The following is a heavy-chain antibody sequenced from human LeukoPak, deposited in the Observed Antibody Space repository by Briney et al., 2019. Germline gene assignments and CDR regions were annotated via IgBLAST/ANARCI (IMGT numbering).Heavy chain of an antibody. Sequence: SQTLSLTCTVSGGSISSGDYYWSWIRQPPGKGLEWIGYIYYSGSTYYNPSLKSRVTISVDTSKNQFYLKLSSVTAADTAVYYCASITTVTTYYYYYYYMDVWGKGTTVTVSS. CDR2: IYYSGST. D-gene: IGHD4-11*01. J-gene: IGHJ6*03. CDR1: GGSISSGDYY. CDR3: ASITTVTTYYYYYYYMDV. V-gene: IGHV4-30-4*08.